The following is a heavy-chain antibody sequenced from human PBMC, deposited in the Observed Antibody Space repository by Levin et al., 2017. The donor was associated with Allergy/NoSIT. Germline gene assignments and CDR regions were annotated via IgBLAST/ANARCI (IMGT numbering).Heavy chain of an antibody. V-gene: IGHV3-23*01. CDR2: LSGSGDST. Sequence: LSLPCAASGFTFRSYAMSWVRQAPGKGLEWVSALSGSGDSTYYADSVKGRFTISRDNSKNTLYLQMSSLRAEDTAVYYCAISAGSYTPLYWGQGTLVTVSS. CDR1: GFTFRSYA. J-gene: IGHJ4*02. CDR3: AISAGSYTPLY. D-gene: IGHD1-26*01.